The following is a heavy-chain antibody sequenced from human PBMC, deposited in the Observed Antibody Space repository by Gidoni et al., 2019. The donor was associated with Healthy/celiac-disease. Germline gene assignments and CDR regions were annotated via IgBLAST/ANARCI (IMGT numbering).Heavy chain of an antibody. J-gene: IGHJ4*02. CDR3: ASFSSGWYGGDY. CDR2: INSDGSST. D-gene: IGHD6-19*01. V-gene: IGHV3-74*01. CDR1: GFTFSSYW. Sequence: EVPLVESGGGLVQPGGSLRLSCAASGFTFSSYWMHWVRQAPGKGLVWVSRINSDGSSTSDADSVKGRFTISRDNAKNTLYLQMNSLRAEDTAVYYCASFSSGWYGGDYWGQGTLVTVSS.